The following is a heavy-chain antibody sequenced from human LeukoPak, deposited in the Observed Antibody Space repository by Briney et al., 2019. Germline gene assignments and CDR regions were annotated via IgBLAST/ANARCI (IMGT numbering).Heavy chain of an antibody. CDR1: GFTFNNYA. D-gene: IGHD1-1*01. V-gene: IGHV3-23*01. Sequence: GGSLRLSCAASGFTFNNYAMIWVRQAPGKGLEWVSVISGSGKSTYYAKSVRGRFTISRDNTKKTLYLQMNSLRCEDSAVYHCVKDNSNWYWYFDLWGRGTLVSASS. CDR3: VKDNSNWYWYFDL. CDR2: ISGSGKST. J-gene: IGHJ2*01.